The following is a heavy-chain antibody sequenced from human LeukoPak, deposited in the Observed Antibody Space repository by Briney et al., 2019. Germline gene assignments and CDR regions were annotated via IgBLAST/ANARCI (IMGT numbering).Heavy chain of an antibody. Sequence: GGSLRLSCAASGFTFSSYAMSWVRQAPGKGLEWVSAISGSGGSTYYADSVKGRFTISRENSKNTLYLQMNSLRAEDTAVYYCAKITSGSYYFDYWGQGTLVTVSS. CDR1: GFTFSSYA. CDR2: ISGSGGST. V-gene: IGHV3-23*01. J-gene: IGHJ4*02. CDR3: AKITSGSYYFDY. D-gene: IGHD1-26*01.